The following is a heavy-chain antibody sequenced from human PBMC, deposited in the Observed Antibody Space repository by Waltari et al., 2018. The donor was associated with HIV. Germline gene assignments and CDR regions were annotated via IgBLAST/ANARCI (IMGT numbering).Heavy chain of an antibody. V-gene: IGHV3-30*18. D-gene: IGHD5-12*01. Sequence: QVQLVESGGGVVQPGRSLRLSCAASGFTFSSYAMPSFRQAPGKGLELVAVISYDGSNKYYADSVKGRFTISRDNSKNTLYLQMNSLRAEDTAVYYCAKDRGYGGNWFDPWGQGTLVTVSS. CDR2: ISYDGSNK. CDR1: GFTFSSYA. J-gene: IGHJ5*02. CDR3: AKDRGYGGNWFDP.